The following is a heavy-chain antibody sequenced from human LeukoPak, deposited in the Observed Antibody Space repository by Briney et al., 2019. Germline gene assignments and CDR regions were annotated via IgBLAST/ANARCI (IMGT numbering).Heavy chain of an antibody. Sequence: PGRSLRLSCATSGFTFSSYGMHWVRQAPGKGLEWVAVIWYDGSNKYYADSVKGRFTISRDNSKNTLYLQMNSLRAEDTAVYYCARRDRHDYGGRHYGMDVWGQGTTVTVSS. D-gene: IGHD4-17*01. CDR1: GFTFSSYG. J-gene: IGHJ6*02. CDR3: ARRDRHDYGGRHYGMDV. V-gene: IGHV3-33*01. CDR2: IWYDGSNK.